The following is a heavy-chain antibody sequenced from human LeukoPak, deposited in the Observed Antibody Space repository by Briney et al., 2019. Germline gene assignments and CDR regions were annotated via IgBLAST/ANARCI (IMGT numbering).Heavy chain of an antibody. D-gene: IGHD3-10*01. J-gene: IGHJ4*02. CDR1: GFTFSNYW. CDR2: INRDGSTT. Sequence: GGSLRLSCAASGFTFSNYWVHWVRQAPGKGLVWVSRINRDGSTTKYADSVKGRFTVSRDNAKNTLNLQMNSPRAEDTAVYYCARDKKSGESSEIDYWGQGTLVTVSS. CDR3: ARDKKSGESSEIDY. V-gene: IGHV3-74*03.